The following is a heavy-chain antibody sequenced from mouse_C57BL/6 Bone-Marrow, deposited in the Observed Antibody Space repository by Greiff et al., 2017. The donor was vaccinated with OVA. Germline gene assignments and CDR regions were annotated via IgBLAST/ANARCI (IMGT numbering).Heavy chain of an antibody. CDR1: GYTFTSYW. J-gene: IGHJ2*01. V-gene: IGHV1-61*01. Sequence: QVQLQQSGAELVRPGSSVKLSCKASGYTFTSYWMDWVKQRPGQGLEWIGNIYPSDSETHYNQKFKDKATLTVDKSSSTAYMQLSSLTSEDSAVYYCARWGYYSNYFFDYWGQGTTLTVSS. CDR3: ARWGYYSNYFFDY. D-gene: IGHD2-5*01. CDR2: IYPSDSET.